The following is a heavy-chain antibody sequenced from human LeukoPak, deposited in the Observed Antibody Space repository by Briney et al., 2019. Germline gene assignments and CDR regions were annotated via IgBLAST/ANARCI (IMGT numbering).Heavy chain of an antibody. V-gene: IGHV4-59*01. D-gene: IGHD3-22*01. J-gene: IGHJ4*02. CDR3: ARATYYYDSSGYYGFDY. Sequence: SETLSLTCTVSGGSISSYYWSWIRQPPGRGLEWIGYIYYSGSTNYNPSLKSRVTISVDTSKNQFSLKLSSVTAADTAVYYCARATYYYDSSGYYGFDYWGQGTLVTVSS. CDR2: IYYSGST. CDR1: GGSISSYY.